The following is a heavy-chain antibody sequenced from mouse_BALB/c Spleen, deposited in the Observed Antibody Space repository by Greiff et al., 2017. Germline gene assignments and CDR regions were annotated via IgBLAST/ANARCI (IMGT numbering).Heavy chain of an antibody. Sequence: QVQLQQPGAELVKPGASVKMSCKASGYTFTSYNMHWVKQTPGQGLEWIGAIYPGNGDTSYNQKFKGKATLTADKSSSTAYMQLSSLTSEDSAVYYCARFGYDYWGQGTTLTVSS. CDR1: GYTFTSYN. V-gene: IGHV1-12*01. J-gene: IGHJ2*01. CDR3: ARFGYDY. CDR2: IYPGNGDT. D-gene: IGHD2-2*01.